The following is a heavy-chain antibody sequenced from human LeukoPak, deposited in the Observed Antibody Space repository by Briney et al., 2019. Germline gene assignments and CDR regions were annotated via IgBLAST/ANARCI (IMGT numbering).Heavy chain of an antibody. CDR1: GYTFTSYD. J-gene: IGHJ4*02. V-gene: IGHV1-8*01. CDR2: MSPNSGDT. D-gene: IGHD7-27*01. Sequence: GASVKVSCTASGYTFTSYDFNWVRQATGQRPERMGWMSPNSGDTGYAQKFQDRVTMTRNTSISTAYMELGSLRSDDTAVYYCARGPPNWGYDYWGPGTLVTVSS. CDR3: ARGPPNWGYDY.